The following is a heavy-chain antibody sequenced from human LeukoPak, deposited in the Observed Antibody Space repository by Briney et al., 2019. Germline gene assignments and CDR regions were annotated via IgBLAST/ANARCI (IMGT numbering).Heavy chain of an antibody. Sequence: ASVKLSCKAYGYTFTSYDINWVRQANGQGLEWMGWMKANSGHTSYAKKFQGRVTMTRNTSISTAYMELSSLRSEDTAVYYCARGILGYCSGGSCYRKIYYYYGMDVWGQGTTVTVSS. J-gene: IGHJ6*02. CDR3: ARGILGYCSGGSCYRKIYYYYGMDV. V-gene: IGHV1-8*01. D-gene: IGHD2-15*01. CDR2: MKANSGHT. CDR1: GYTFTSYD.